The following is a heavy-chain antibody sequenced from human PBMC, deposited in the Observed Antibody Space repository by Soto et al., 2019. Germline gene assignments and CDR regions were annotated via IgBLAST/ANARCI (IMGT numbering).Heavy chain of an antibody. V-gene: IGHV1-8*01. CDR2: MNPNSGNT. CDR1: GYTFTSYD. Sequence: ASVKVSCKASGYTFTSYDINWVRQATGQGLEWMGWMNPNSGNTGYAQKFQGRVTMTRNTSISTAYMELSSLRSEDTAVYYCARVPDIVVVPAAHTDYWGQGTLVTVSS. CDR3: ARVPDIVVVPAAHTDY. J-gene: IGHJ4*02. D-gene: IGHD2-2*01.